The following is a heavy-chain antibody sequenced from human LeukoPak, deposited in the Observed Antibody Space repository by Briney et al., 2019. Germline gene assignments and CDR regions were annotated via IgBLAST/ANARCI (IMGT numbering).Heavy chain of an antibody. V-gene: IGHV3-23*01. D-gene: IGHD3-22*01. Sequence: GGSLRLSCAASGFTFSSYAMSWVRQAPGKGLEWVSAISGSGGSTYYADSVKGRFTISRDNSKNTLYLQMNSLRAEDTAVYYCVKDTPYYYDSGYFDYWGQGTLVTVSS. J-gene: IGHJ4*02. CDR1: GFTFSSYA. CDR2: ISGSGGST. CDR3: VKDTPYYYDSGYFDY.